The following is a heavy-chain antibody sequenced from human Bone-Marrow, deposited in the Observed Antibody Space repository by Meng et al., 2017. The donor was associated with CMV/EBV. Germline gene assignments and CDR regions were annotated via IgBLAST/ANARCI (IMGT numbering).Heavy chain of an antibody. CDR3: ASHSGGFWSGSRPGRYYFDY. CDR2: VYYTGST. CDR1: GGSMNTFY. J-gene: IGHJ4*02. D-gene: IGHD3-3*01. Sequence: SETLSLTCIVSGGSMNTFYWSWIRQPPGKGLEFIGNVYYTGSTNYNPSLKSRVTISVDTSKNQFSLKLSSVTAADTAVYYCASHSGGFWSGSRPGRYYFDYWGQGTLVTVSS. V-gene: IGHV4-59*01.